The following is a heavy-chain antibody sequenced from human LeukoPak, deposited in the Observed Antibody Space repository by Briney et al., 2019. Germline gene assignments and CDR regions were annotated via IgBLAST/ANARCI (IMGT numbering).Heavy chain of an antibody. J-gene: IGHJ4*02. V-gene: IGHV3-7*03. Sequence: GGSLRLSCAASGFTFSIYWMSWVRQAPGKGLEWVANIKQDGSEKYYVDSVKGRFTISRDNAKNSLYLQMNSLRAEDTALYYCAKGHYDFRDYWGQGTLVTVSS. D-gene: IGHD3-3*01. CDR2: IKQDGSEK. CDR1: GFTFSIYW. CDR3: AKGHYDFRDY.